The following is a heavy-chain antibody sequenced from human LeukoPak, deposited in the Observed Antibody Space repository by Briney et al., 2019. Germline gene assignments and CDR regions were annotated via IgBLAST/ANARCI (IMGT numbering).Heavy chain of an antibody. CDR3: ASADCGGDCYSGFDY. Sequence: GGSLRLSCAASGFTFSSYGMHWIRQAPGKGLEWVAVIWYDGSNKYYADSVKGRFTISRDNSKNTLYLQMNCLRAEDTAVYYCASADCGGDCYSGFDYWGQGTLVTVSS. D-gene: IGHD2-21*02. CDR2: IWYDGSNK. V-gene: IGHV3-33*01. CDR1: GFTFSSYG. J-gene: IGHJ4*02.